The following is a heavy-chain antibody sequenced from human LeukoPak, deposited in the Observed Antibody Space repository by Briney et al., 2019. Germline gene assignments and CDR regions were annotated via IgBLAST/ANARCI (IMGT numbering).Heavy chain of an antibody. CDR2: IKSKTSGATA. V-gene: IGHV3-15*01. CDR1: GFTFTNAR. J-gene: IGHJ4*02. Sequence: GGSLRLSCVGSGFTFTNARMSWVRQAPGKGLEWVGRIKSKTSGATADYGAPVKGRFTISRDDSKNTLYLQMNSLKIEDTAVYYCTTVGVATPESDFWGQGTLVTVSS. CDR3: TTVGVATPESDF. D-gene: IGHD6-13*01.